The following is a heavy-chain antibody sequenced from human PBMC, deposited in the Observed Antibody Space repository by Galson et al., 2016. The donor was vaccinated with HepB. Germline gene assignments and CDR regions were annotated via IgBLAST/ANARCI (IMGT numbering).Heavy chain of an antibody. D-gene: IGHD3-16*01. CDR3: TRGLWGLDAFDI. J-gene: IGHJ3*02. CDR1: GDSVSRNSAA. Sequence: ALSGDSVSRNSAAWNWIRQSPSRGLEWLGRTYYRSKYYNDYGVSVIGRITINPDTSKNQISLQLNSVTPEDTGVYFCTRGLWGLDAFDIWGQGTMVTVSS. CDR2: TYYRSKYYN. V-gene: IGHV6-1*01.